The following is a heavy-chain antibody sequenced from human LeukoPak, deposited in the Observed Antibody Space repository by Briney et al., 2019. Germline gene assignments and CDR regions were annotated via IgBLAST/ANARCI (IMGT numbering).Heavy chain of an antibody. CDR1: GDSISSGSYY. V-gene: IGHV4-61*02. CDR3: ARVAAGALDY. D-gene: IGHD6-25*01. J-gene: IGHJ4*02. Sequence: SETLSLTCTVSGDSISSGSYYWNWIRQPAGKGLEWIGRIYTSGSTKYNPSLKSRVTISVDRSKNQLSLKLSSVTAADTAVYHCARVAAGALDYWGQGTLVNVSS. CDR2: IYTSGST.